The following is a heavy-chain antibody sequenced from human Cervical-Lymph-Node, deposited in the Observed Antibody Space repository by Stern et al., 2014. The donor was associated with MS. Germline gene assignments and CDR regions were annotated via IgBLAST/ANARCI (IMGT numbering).Heavy chain of an antibody. J-gene: IGHJ6*02. D-gene: IGHD3-10*01. V-gene: IGHV4-31*03. CDR3: AREHYYGAGSQHGMDV. CDR1: SGSISSGGYD. Sequence: QVPLQESGPGLVKPSQTLSLTCTVSSGSISSGGYDWAWIRQYPRRGLEGIGYIFSSGSTFYNPSLKSRVTISLDTSKNQFFLRLTSVTAADTAVYYCAREHYYGAGSQHGMDVWGQGTTVTVSS. CDR2: IFSSGST.